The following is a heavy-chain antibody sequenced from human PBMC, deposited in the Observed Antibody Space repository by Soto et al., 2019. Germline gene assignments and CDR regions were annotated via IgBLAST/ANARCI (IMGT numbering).Heavy chain of an antibody. D-gene: IGHD3-10*01. CDR2: IYPGDSET. CDR3: ARGVWFGDLPTWFDP. CDR1: GYSFTSYW. V-gene: IGHV5-51*01. J-gene: IGHJ5*02. Sequence: GESLKISCKGSGYSFTSYWIGWMRQMPGKGLEWMGIIYPGDSETRYSPSFQGQVTISVDKSISTAYLQWSSLKASDTAMYYCARGVWFGDLPTWFDPWGQGTLVTV.